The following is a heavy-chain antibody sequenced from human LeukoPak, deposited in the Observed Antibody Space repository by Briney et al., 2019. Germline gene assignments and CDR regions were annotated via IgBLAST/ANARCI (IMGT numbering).Heavy chain of an antibody. CDR3: AKGRATMVRGVRYFDY. V-gene: IGHV3-23*01. Sequence: GGSLRLSCAASGFTFSSYAMSWVRQAPGKGLEWVSAISGSGGSTYYADSVKGRFTISRDNPKNTLYLQMNSLRAEDTAVYYCAKGRATMVRGVRYFDYWGQGTLVTVSS. D-gene: IGHD3-10*01. J-gene: IGHJ4*02. CDR2: ISGSGGST. CDR1: GFTFSSYA.